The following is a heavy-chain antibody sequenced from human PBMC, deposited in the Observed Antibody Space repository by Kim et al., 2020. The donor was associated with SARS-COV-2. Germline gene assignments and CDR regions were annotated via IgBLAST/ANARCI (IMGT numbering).Heavy chain of an antibody. CDR2: ISAYNGNT. V-gene: IGHV1-18*04. CDR3: ATYCSGGSCYYAFDI. J-gene: IGHJ3*02. Sequence: ASVKVSCKASGYTFTSYGISWVRQAPGQGLEWMGWISAYNGNTNYAQKLQGRVTMTTDTSTSTAYMELRSLRSDATAVYYRATYCSGGSCYYAFDIWGQGTMVTVSS. CDR1: GYTFTSYG. D-gene: IGHD2-15*01.